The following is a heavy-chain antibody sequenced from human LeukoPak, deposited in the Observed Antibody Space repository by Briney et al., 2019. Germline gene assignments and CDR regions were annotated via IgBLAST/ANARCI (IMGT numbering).Heavy chain of an antibody. J-gene: IGHJ5*02. Sequence: ASVKVSCKASGYTFTSYYMHWVRQAPGQGLEWMGIINPSGGSTSYAQKFQGRVTMTRDTSTSTVYMELSSLKASDTAMYYCARHADYGDYVAWFDPWGQGTLVTVSS. CDR1: GYTFTSYY. V-gene: IGHV1-46*01. CDR3: ARHADYGDYVAWFDP. CDR2: INPSGGST. D-gene: IGHD4-17*01.